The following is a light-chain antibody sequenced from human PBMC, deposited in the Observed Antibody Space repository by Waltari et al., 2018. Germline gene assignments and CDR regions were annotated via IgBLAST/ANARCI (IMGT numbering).Light chain of an antibody. CDR2: DVN. J-gene: IGLJ3*02. Sequence: QSALTQPPSVSGSPGQSVTISCAGTRSAVGGYACVTWYQQHQGIAPKVMISDVNKRPSGVPDRFSGSKSGNAASLTISGIQAEDDADFYCCSYAGSYTWVLGGGTQLTVL. CDR1: RSAVGGYAC. CDR3: CSYAGSYTWV. V-gene: IGLV2-11*01.